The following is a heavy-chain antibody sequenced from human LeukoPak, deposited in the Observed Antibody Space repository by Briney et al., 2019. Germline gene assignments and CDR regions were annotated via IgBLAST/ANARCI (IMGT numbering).Heavy chain of an antibody. Sequence: GGSLRLSCAASGFTFSSYAMSWVRQAPGKGLEWVSAISGSGGSTYYADSVKGRFAISRDNSMHTLYLQMNSLRADDTAVYYCARGGSGTYYYYFDYWGQGTLVTVSS. D-gene: IGHD1-26*01. CDR2: ISGSGGST. J-gene: IGHJ4*02. V-gene: IGHV3-23*01. CDR1: GFTFSSYA. CDR3: ARGGSGTYYYYFDY.